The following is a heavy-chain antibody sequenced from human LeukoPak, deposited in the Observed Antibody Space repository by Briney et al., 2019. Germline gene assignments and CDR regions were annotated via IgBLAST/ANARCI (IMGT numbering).Heavy chain of an antibody. Sequence: SQTLSLTCTVSGASISSGGYCWSWIRQHPGKGLEWIGYICYSGTTYYNPSLKSRVTISVDMSENQFSLKLSSVTAADTAVYYCANYGAGTYRFDPWGQGTLVTVSS. CDR2: ICYSGTT. D-gene: IGHD3-10*01. CDR1: GASISSGGYC. J-gene: IGHJ5*02. V-gene: IGHV4-31*03. CDR3: ANYGAGTYRFDP.